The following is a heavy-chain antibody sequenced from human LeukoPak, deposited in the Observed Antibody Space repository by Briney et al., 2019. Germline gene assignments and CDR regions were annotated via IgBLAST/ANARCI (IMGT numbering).Heavy chain of an antibody. CDR2: IKQDGSEK. CDR3: ARDPAVGHVYWYFDL. J-gene: IGHJ2*01. Sequence: GGSLRLSCAASGFTFSSYWMSWVRQAPGKGLEWVANIKQDGSEKYYVDSVKGRFTISRDNAKNSLYLQMNSLRAEDAAVYYCARDPAVGHVYWYFDLWGRGTLVTVSS. V-gene: IGHV3-7*03. D-gene: IGHD3-10*02. CDR1: GFTFSSYW.